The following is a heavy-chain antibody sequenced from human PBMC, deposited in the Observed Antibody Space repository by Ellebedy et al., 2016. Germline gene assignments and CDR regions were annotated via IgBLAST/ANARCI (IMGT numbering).Heavy chain of an antibody. CDR1: GYTFTSYY. V-gene: IGHV1-46*01. D-gene: IGHD1-1*01. Sequence: ASVKVSCKASGYTFTSYYMHWVRQAPGQGLEWMGIINPSGGSTSYAQKFQGRVTMTRDTSTSTVYMELSSLRSEDTAVYYCAIEPLRYNWNDDGVDYWGQGTLVTVSS. J-gene: IGHJ4*02. CDR2: INPSGGST. CDR3: AIEPLRYNWNDDGVDY.